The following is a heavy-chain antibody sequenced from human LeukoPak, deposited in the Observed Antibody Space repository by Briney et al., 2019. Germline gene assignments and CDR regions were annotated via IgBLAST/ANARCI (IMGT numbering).Heavy chain of an antibody. J-gene: IGHJ6*03. CDR1: GYSISSGYY. CDR3: ARPGPLYYYYYMDV. V-gene: IGHV4-38-2*01. CDR2: IYHSGST. Sequence: PSETLSLTCAVSGYSISSGYYWGWIRQPPGKGLEWIGSIYHSGSTYYNPSLKSRVTISVDTSKNQLSLKLSSVTAADTAVYYCARPGPLYYYYYMDVWGKGTTVTVSS.